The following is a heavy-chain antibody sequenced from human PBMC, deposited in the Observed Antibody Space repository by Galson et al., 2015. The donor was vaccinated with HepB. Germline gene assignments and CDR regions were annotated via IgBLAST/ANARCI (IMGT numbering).Heavy chain of an antibody. V-gene: IGHV4-39*07. CDR3: ARGDCLTTCFLGRD. CDR1: NGSVNNNLYY. Sequence: LSLTCTVSNGSVNNNLYYWGWIRQTPGQGLEWLATMYETGTPYYNPDPSFTGRITITIDSSKNQVSLQLTYLTAADTAVYYCARGDCLTTCFLGRDWGQGILVTVSS. J-gene: IGHJ4*02. D-gene: IGHD2-2*01. CDR2: MYETGTP.